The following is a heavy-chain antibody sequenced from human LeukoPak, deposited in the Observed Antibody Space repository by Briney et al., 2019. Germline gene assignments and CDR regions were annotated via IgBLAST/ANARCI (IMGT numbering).Heavy chain of an antibody. CDR1: GFTFSTYA. V-gene: IGHV3-23*01. Sequence: GGSLRPSCADSGFTFSTYAMSWVRQAPGKGLEWVSTISGSRGVTKFADSVKGRFTISRDNSKNTLYLQMNSLRVEDTAMYYCAKDIEGDDSCEYHFWGQGTLATVSS. CDR3: AKDIEGDDSCEYHF. CDR2: ISGSRGVT. J-gene: IGHJ4*02. D-gene: IGHD3-22*01.